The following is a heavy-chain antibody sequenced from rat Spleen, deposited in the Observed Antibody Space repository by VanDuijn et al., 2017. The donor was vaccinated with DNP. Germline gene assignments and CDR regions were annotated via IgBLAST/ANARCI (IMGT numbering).Heavy chain of an antibody. Sequence: EVRLVESGGGLVQPGGSLKLSCTASGFTFSDYYMAWVRQAPTKGLEWVACMSPTTRSSYYRDSVRGRFTVSRDDSTSTLYLQMDSLRSEDTATYYCTRWGTYYFDYWGQGVMVTVSS. D-gene: IGHD1-12*02. CDR3: TRWGTYYFDY. CDR1: GFTFSDYY. V-gene: IGHV5-27*01. CDR2: MSPTTRSS. J-gene: IGHJ2*01.